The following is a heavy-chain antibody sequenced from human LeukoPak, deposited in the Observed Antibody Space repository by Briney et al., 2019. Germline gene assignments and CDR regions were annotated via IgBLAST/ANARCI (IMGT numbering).Heavy chain of an antibody. CDR3: AKGLHEQQLVLHY. V-gene: IGHV3-30*18. J-gene: IGHJ4*02. Sequence: GGSLRLSYAASGFTFSSYGMHWVRQAPGKGLEWVAVISYDGSNKYYADSVKGRFTISRDNSKNTLYLQMNSLRAEDTAVYYCAKGLHEQQLVLHYWGQGTLVTVSS. CDR2: ISYDGSNK. CDR1: GFTFSSYG. D-gene: IGHD6-13*01.